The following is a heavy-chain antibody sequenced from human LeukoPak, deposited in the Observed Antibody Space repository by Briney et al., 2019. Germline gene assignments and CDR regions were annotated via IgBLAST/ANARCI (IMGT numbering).Heavy chain of an antibody. D-gene: IGHD5-12*01. J-gene: IGHJ4*02. V-gene: IGHV3-21*04. CDR3: ARASSEWLRLTLVY. CDR1: GFTFSRYN. CDR2: ITSISNYI. Sequence: GGSLRLSCAASGFTFSRYNMDWVRQAPGRGLEWVSSITSISNYIYYADSVKGRFTISRDNAKNSLYLRMNSLRAEDTAVYYCARASSEWLRLTLVYWGQGTLVTVSS.